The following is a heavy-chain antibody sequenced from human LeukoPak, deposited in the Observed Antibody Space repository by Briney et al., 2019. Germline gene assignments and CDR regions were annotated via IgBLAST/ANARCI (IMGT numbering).Heavy chain of an antibody. CDR1: GFTFGDYA. CDR3: AKDGVAAAGTGARWFDP. CDR2: ISWNRCSI. Sequence: QPGRSLRLSCAASGFTFGDYAMHWVRQAPGKGLEWVSGISWNRCSIGYADSVKGRFTISRDNAKNSLYLQMNSLRAEDTALYYCAKDGVAAAGTGARWFDPWGQGTLVTVSS. V-gene: IGHV3-9*01. D-gene: IGHD6-13*01. J-gene: IGHJ5*02.